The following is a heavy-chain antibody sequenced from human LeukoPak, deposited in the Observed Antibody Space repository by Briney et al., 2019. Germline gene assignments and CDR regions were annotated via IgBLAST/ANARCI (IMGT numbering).Heavy chain of an antibody. V-gene: IGHV3-53*01. CDR1: GFTVSSNY. Sequence: PGGSLRLSCAASGFTVSSNYMSWVRQAPGKGLEWVSVIYSGGSTYHADSVKGRFTISRDNSKNTLYLQMNSLRAEDTAVYYCARRRIDWVRGGWYFDLWGRGTLVTVSS. D-gene: IGHD3-9*01. CDR3: ARRRIDWVRGGWYFDL. J-gene: IGHJ2*01. CDR2: IYSGGST.